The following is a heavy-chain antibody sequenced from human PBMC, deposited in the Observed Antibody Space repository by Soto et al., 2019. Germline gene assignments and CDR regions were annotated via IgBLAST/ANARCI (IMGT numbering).Heavy chain of an antibody. V-gene: IGHV4-59*01. CDR2: YSGFT. J-gene: IGHJ4*02. D-gene: IGHD4-17*01. CDR3: ARDYGDYSFFFDY. Sequence: SETLSLTCTVSGGSISTYQWSWIRQPPGKGLEWIGGYSGFTNYNPSLESRATISVDHSKNQFFLTLRSVTAADTAVYYCARDYGDYSFFFDYWGQGALVTVSS. CDR1: GGSISTYQ.